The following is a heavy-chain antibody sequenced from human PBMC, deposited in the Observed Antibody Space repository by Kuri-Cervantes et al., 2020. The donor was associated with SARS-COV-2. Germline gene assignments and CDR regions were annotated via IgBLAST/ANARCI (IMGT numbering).Heavy chain of an antibody. Sequence: GGSLRLSCAASGFNFSRTDMHWVRQAPGKGLEWVAIIYYDGSYKHYAESVKGRFTISRDNSKNTLYPQMNSLRAEDTAVYYCARPMGIAVTPLNDAFDIWGQGTMVTVSS. CDR3: ARPMGIAVTPLNDAFDI. D-gene: IGHD6-19*01. V-gene: IGHV3-33*08. CDR2: IYYDGSYK. CDR1: GFNFSRTD. J-gene: IGHJ3*02.